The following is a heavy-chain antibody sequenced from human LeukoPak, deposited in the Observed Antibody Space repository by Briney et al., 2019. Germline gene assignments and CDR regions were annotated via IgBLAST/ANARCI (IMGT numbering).Heavy chain of an antibody. CDR1: GGSISSYY. J-gene: IGHJ4*02. D-gene: IGHD3-10*01. V-gene: IGHV4-59*08. CDR2: IYYSGGT. Sequence: PSETLSLTCTVSGGSISSYYWSWIRQPPGKGLEWIGHIYYSGGTNYNPSLKSRVTISVDTSKNQFSLKLSSVTAADTAVYYCARLYYYGSGSYWNFDYWGQGTLVTVSS. CDR3: ARLYYYGSGSYWNFDY.